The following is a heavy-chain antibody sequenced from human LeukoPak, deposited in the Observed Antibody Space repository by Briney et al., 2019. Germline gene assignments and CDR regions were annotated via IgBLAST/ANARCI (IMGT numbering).Heavy chain of an antibody. J-gene: IGHJ6*03. V-gene: IGHV1-69*05. D-gene: IGHD5-18*01. CDR2: IIPIFGTA. Sequence: GASVKVSCKASGGTFSSYAISWVRQAPGQGLEWMGRIIPIFGTANYAQKFQGRVTINTDESTSTAYMELSSLRSEDTAVYYCARSTAPGVYYYYYMDVWGKGTTVTVSS. CDR1: GGTFSSYA. CDR3: ARSTAPGVYYYYYMDV.